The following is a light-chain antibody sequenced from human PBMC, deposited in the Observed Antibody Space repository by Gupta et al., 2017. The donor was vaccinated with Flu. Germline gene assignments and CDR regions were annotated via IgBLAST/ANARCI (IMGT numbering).Light chain of an antibody. Sequence: DIQMTQSPSSLSASVGDRVTITCQASQDISNYLNWYQQKPGKAPKLLIYAASNLETGVPSRFSGSGSVTDFPFTISSLHPDHIATYYFQQYDNLPSTFGQGTQLEIK. V-gene: IGKV1-33*01. CDR2: AAS. J-gene: IGKJ2*01. CDR3: QQYDNLPST. CDR1: QDISNY.